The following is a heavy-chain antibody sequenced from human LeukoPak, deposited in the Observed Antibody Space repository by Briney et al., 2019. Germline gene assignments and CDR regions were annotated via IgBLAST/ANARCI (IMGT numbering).Heavy chain of an antibody. D-gene: IGHD3-10*01. Sequence: GGSLRLSCAASGFTVSSNYMSWVRQAPGKGLEWVSVIYSGGSTYYADSVKGRFTISRDNSKNTLYLQMNTLRAEDTAVYYCAKRPYSNSGPFDHWGQGTLVTVSS. CDR1: GFTVSSNY. CDR2: IYSGGST. CDR3: AKRPYSNSGPFDH. J-gene: IGHJ4*02. V-gene: IGHV3-53*01.